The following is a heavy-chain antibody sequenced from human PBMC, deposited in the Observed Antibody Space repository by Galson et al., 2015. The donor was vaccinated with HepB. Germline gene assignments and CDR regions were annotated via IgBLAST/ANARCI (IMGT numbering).Heavy chain of an antibody. Sequence: SVKVSCKASGYTFTSYGISWVRQAPGQGLEWMGWISAYNGNTNYAQKLQGRVTMTTDTSTSTAYMELRSLRSDDTAVYYCARGLKVNYYDSSGYYHGDWGQGTLVTVSS. CDR3: ARGLKVNYYDSSGYYHGD. CDR2: ISAYNGNT. CDR1: GYTFTSYG. D-gene: IGHD3-22*01. V-gene: IGHV1-18*01. J-gene: IGHJ4*02.